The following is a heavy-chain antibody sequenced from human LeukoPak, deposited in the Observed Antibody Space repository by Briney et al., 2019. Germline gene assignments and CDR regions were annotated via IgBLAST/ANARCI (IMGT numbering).Heavy chain of an antibody. CDR2: IYYSGST. CDR3: AKLVTGRPSGYMDV. V-gene: IGHV4-59*01. J-gene: IGHJ6*03. D-gene: IGHD6-6*01. CDR1: GGSISSYY. Sequence: SETLSLTCTVSGGSISSYYWSWIRQPPGKGLEWIGYIYYSGSTNYNPSLKSRVTISVDTSKNQFSLKLSSVTAADTAVYYCAKLVTGRPSGYMDVWGKGTTVTVSS.